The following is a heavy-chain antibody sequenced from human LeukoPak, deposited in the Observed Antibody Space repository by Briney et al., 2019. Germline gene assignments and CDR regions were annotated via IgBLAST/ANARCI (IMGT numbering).Heavy chain of an antibody. CDR2: ISSSSSYI. V-gene: IGHV3-21*01. CDR3: ARDLSEYYYYGMDV. CDR1: GFTFSSYS. J-gene: IGHJ6*02. D-gene: IGHD2/OR15-2a*01. Sequence: GGSLRLSCAASGFTFSSYSMNWVRQAPGKGLEWVSSISSSSSYIYYADSAKGRFTISRDNAKNSLYLQMNSLRAEDTAVYYCARDLSEYYYYGMDVWGQGTTVTVSS.